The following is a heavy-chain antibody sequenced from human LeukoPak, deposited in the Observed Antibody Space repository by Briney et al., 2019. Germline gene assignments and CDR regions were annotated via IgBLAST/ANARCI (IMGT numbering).Heavy chain of an antibody. D-gene: IGHD6-19*01. V-gene: IGHV3-21*01. J-gene: IGHJ4*02. CDR1: GFTFSSYS. Sequence: PGGSLRLSCAASGFTFSSYSMNWVRQAPGKGLEWVSSISSSSSYIYYADSVKGRFTISRDNAKNSLYLQMNSLRAEDTAVYYCARVMSPGYSSGWYDYWGQGTLVTVSS. CDR2: ISSSSSYI. CDR3: ARVMSPGYSSGWYDY.